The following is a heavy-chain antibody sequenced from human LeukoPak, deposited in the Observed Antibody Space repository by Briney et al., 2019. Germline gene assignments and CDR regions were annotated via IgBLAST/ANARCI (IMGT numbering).Heavy chain of an antibody. CDR3: ARGHYEMGV. Sequence: PGGSLRLPCAASGFTFSDYYMTWIRQAPGKGLEWVSHIAHSGNGMRYADAVKGRFTISRDNAKNLLFLQMDSLRAEDTAVYYCARGHYEMGVWGQGTTVIVSS. CDR1: GFTFSDYY. CDR2: IAHSGNGM. J-gene: IGHJ6*02. V-gene: IGHV3-11*01.